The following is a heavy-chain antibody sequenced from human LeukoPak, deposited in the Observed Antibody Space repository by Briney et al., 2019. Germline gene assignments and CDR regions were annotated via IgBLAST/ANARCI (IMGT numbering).Heavy chain of an antibody. J-gene: IGHJ5*02. CDR3: ARKLRLGGNWFDP. Sequence: GSSVTVSLKCTVGTFTSYAFNWVGQAPRQGLDWRGKIIPISGTTNYAQKFQGRVTFTADESTSTAYMELSGLRSEDTALHYCARKLRLGGNWFDPWGQGTLVTVSS. V-gene: IGHV1-69*15. CDR2: IIPISGTT. CDR1: VGTFTSYA. D-gene: IGHD1-26*01.